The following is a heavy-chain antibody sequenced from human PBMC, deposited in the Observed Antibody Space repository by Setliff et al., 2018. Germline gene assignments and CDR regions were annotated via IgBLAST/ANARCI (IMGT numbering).Heavy chain of an antibody. CDR2: ISYDGSNK. CDR3: ARDQPGPYYNFWSGVPEP. J-gene: IGHJ4*02. CDR1: GFTFSSYA. V-gene: IGHV3-30*15. Sequence: GGSLRLSCAASGFTFSSYAMHWVRQAPGKGLEWVAVISYDGSNKYYADSVKGRFTISRDNSKNTLYLQMSSLRPEDTAVHYCARDQPGPYYNFWSGVPEPWGQGTLVTVSS. D-gene: IGHD3-3*01.